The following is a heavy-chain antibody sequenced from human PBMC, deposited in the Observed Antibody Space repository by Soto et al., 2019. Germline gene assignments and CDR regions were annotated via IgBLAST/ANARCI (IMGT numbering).Heavy chain of an antibody. CDR2: VYPGDSDT. Sequence: EVQLVQSGTEAKHPGESLRISCQTSGYSFPSYWIAWVRQTPGKGLEWMGNVYPGDSDTKYSPSFQGQVTMSVDRSINTAYLQWTSLKASDSAMYYCARHIGAARSFDSWGQGTLVAVSS. D-gene: IGHD6-6*01. V-gene: IGHV5-51*01. J-gene: IGHJ4*02. CDR1: GYSFPSYW. CDR3: ARHIGAARSFDS.